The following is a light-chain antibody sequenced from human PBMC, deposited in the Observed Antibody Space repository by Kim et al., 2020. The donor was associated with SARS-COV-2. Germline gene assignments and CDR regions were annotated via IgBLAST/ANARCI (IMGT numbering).Light chain of an antibody. CDR2: DAS. CDR1: QSVTSSY. V-gene: IGKV3-20*01. J-gene: IGKJ2*01. CDR3: QQYGSSPYT. Sequence: EIVLTQSPGTLSLSPGERATLSCRASQSVTSSYLARYQQKPGQAPRLLIYDASSRATAIPDRFSGSGSGTDFTLTISRLEPEDFALYYCQQYGSSPYTFGQGTKLEI.